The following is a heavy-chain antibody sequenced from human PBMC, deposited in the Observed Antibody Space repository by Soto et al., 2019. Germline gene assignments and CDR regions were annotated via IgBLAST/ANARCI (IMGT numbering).Heavy chain of an antibody. D-gene: IGHD3-22*01. J-gene: IGHJ4*02. V-gene: IGHV4-4*07. CDR3: ARDRYYDSSGYYYEAYYFDY. CDR2: IYTSGST. Sequence: QVQLQESGPGLVKPSETLSLTCTVSGGSISSYYWSWIRQPAGKGLEWIGRIYTSGSTNYNPSLKSRVTMSVDTSKNQFSLKLSSVTAADTAVYYCARDRYYDSSGYYYEAYYFDYWGQGTLVTVSS. CDR1: GGSISSYY.